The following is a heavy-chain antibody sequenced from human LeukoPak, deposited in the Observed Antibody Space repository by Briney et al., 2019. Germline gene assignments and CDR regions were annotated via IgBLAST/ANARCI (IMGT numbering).Heavy chain of an antibody. CDR1: GGSFIGYH. J-gene: IGHJ4*02. V-gene: IGHV4-34*01. CDR3: ARDPTTVVTTPYYFDD. CDR2: INHSGNT. D-gene: IGHD4-23*01. Sequence: SETLSLTCAVSGGSFIGYHWNWIRQPPGKGLEWIGEINHSGNTNYNPSLKSRVTISMDTSKNQFSLKLRSLTAADTAVYYCARDPTTVVTTPYYFDDWGQGTLVTVSS.